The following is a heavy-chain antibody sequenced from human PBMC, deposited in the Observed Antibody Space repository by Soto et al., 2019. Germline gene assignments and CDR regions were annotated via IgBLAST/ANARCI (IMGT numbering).Heavy chain of an antibody. CDR2: LNPDTGNT. D-gene: IGHD5-18*01. J-gene: IGHJ3*01. V-gene: IGHV1-3*01. Sequence: QVQLVQSGAELKKPGASVNISCTASGFTFSDNLINWVRQVPGQGLEWMGRLNPDTGNTRYSETFQGRVTISRHPSASIAYLELSGLENEDTALYFCARDIQSVGPRANDAFDVWGQGNMITVSS. CDR1: GFTFSDNL. CDR3: ARDIQSVGPRANDAFDV.